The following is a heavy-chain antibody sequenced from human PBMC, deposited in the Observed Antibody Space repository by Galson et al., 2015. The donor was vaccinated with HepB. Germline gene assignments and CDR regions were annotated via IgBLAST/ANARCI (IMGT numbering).Heavy chain of an antibody. D-gene: IGHD3-16*02. V-gene: IGHV1-18*01. Sequence: SVKVSCKASGYTFTSYGISWVRQAPGQGLEWMGWISAYNGNTNYAQKLQGRVTMTTDTSTSTAYMELRSLRSDDTAVYYCVRGATYYDYIWGSYRYYFDYWGQGTLVTVSP. CDR2: ISAYNGNT. CDR1: GYTFTSYG. CDR3: VRGATYYDYIWGSYRYYFDY. J-gene: IGHJ4*02.